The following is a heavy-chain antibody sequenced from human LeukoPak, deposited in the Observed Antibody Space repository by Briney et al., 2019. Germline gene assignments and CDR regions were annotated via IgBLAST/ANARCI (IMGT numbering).Heavy chain of an antibody. CDR2: IYYRGSA. CDR3: AREEDDYGSRSYSAY. J-gene: IGHJ4*02. D-gene: IGHD3-10*01. CDR1: NYAISSDYY. Sequence: PSETLSLTCSVSNYAISSDYYWAWIRQPPGKGLEWIGSIYYRGSAYYKSSPKSRLTISVDTSKNQFSLKLTSVTAADTALYFCAREEDDYGSRSYSAYWGQGILVTVSS. V-gene: IGHV4-38-2*02.